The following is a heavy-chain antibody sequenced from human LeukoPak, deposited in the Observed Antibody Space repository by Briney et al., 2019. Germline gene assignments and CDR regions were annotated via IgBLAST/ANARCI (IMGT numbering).Heavy chain of an antibody. D-gene: IGHD1-26*01. Sequence: SVKVSCKASGGTFNSYAISWVRQAPGQGLEWMGGIIPIFGTANYAQKFQGRVTITADESTSTAYMELSSLRSEDTAVYYCARDRNGRGSYGRWGQGTLVTVSS. CDR2: IIPIFGTA. CDR1: GGTFNSYA. V-gene: IGHV1-69*13. CDR3: ARDRNGRGSYGR. J-gene: IGHJ4*02.